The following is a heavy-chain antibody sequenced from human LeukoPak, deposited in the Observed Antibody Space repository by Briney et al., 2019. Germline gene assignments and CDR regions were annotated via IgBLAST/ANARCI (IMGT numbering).Heavy chain of an antibody. CDR1: GGSISSDY. V-gene: IGHV4-59*01. Sequence: SETLSLTCTVSGGSISSDYWSWIRQPPGKGLEWIGYIYYSGSTNYNPSLKSRVTISVDTSKNQFSLKLSSVTAADTAVYYCARAGYDFWSGHMMRGWFDPWGQGTLVTVSS. D-gene: IGHD3-3*01. CDR3: ARAGYDFWSGHMMRGWFDP. CDR2: IYYSGST. J-gene: IGHJ5*02.